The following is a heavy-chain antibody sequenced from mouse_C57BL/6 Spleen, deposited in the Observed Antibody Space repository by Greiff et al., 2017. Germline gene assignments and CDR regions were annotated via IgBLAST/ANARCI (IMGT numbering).Heavy chain of an antibody. V-gene: IGHV1-80*01. Sequence: QVQLQQSGPELVKPGASVKISCKASGYAFSSSWMNWVKQRPGKGLEWIGRIYPGDGDTNYNGKFKGKATLTADKSSSTAYMQLSGLTSEASAVYFCARSSAYWGQGTTLTVSS. CDR3: ARSSAY. D-gene: IGHD1-2*01. CDR2: IYPGDGDT. CDR1: GYAFSSSW. J-gene: IGHJ2*01.